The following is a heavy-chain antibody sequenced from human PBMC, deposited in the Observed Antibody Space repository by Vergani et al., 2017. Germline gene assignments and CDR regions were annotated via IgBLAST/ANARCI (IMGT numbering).Heavy chain of an antibody. CDR1: GFTFSSYG. Sequence: QVQLVESGGGVVQPGRSLRLSCAASGFTFSSYGMHWVRQAPGKGLEWVAVIWYDGSNKYYADSVKGRFTISRDNSKNTLYLQMNSLRAEDTAVYYCARGPDYYGSGSLYPWGQGTLVTVSS. V-gene: IGHV3-33*01. D-gene: IGHD3-10*01. CDR2: IWYDGSNK. CDR3: ARGPDYYGSGSLYP. J-gene: IGHJ5*02.